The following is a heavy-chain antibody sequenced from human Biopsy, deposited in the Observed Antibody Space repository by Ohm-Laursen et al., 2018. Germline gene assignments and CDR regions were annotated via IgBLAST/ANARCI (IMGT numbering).Heavy chain of an antibody. D-gene: IGHD1-14*01. CDR3: ARDRDRRGWFDP. V-gene: IGHV4-4*07. CDR2: IYTSGIT. Sequence: SQTLSLTCTVSGGSLSSYSWSWIRQPAGKGLEWIGQIYTSGITNYNPSLKGRVTMPVDTSKNKLSLRVSSVTAADTAVYYCARDRDRRGWFDPWGQGTLVTVSS. CDR1: GGSLSSYS. J-gene: IGHJ5*02.